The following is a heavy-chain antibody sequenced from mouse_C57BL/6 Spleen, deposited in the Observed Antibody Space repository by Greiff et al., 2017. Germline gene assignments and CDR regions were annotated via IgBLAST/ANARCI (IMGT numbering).Heavy chain of an antibody. CDR2: IDPSDSYT. D-gene: IGHD2-3*01. J-gene: IGHJ4*01. CDR1: GYTFTSYW. Sequence: QVQLQQPGAELVMPGASVKLSCKASGYTFTSYWMHWVKQRPGQGLEWIGEIDPSDSYTNYNQTFKGKSTLTVDKSSSTAYMQLSSLTSEDAAVYYCARPLYDGYSSYAMDYWGQGTSVTVSS. CDR3: ARPLYDGYSSYAMDY. V-gene: IGHV1-69*01.